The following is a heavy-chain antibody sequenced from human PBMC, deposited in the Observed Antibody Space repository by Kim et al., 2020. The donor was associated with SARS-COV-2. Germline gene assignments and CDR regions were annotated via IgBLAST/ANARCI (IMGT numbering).Heavy chain of an antibody. D-gene: IGHD3-16*01. CDR3: TRSY. V-gene: IGHV5-51*01. CDR2: IYFGDSDS. Sequence: GESLKISCKGFGYNFINYWIAWVRQMPGKGLECMGIIYFGDSDSKYSPSFEGQVTMSADKSISTAYLQWSVLLCETSRQIGETRSYWGRGTLVTVSS. CDR1: GYNFINYW. J-gene: IGHJ4*02.